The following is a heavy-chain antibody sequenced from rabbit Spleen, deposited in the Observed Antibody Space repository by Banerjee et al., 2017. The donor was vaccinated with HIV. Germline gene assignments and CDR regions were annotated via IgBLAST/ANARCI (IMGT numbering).Heavy chain of an antibody. V-gene: IGHV1S47*01. D-gene: IGHD8-1*01. CDR3: VRDGAGGSYFAL. CDR2: IDPIFGRT. CDR1: GFDFSVYG. Sequence: QEQLVESGGGLVQPGGSLKLSCKASGFDFSVYGLSWVRQAPGKGLEWIGYIDPIFGRTYFATWVNGRFTISSHSAQNTLYLQLNSLTAADTATYFCVRDGAGGSYFALWGQGTLVTVS. J-gene: IGHJ3*01.